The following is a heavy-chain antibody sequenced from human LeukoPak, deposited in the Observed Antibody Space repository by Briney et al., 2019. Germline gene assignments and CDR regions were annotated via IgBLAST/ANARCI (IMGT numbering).Heavy chain of an antibody. CDR1: GGSFSGYY. D-gene: IGHD2-2*01. Sequence: PSETLSLTCAVYGGSFSGYYWSWIRQPPGKGLEWTGEINHSGSTNYNPSLKSRVTISVDTSKNQFSLKLSSVTAADTAVYYCARDQGGRYYYYMDVWGKGTTVTVSS. V-gene: IGHV4-34*01. CDR3: ARDQGGRYYYYMDV. CDR2: INHSGST. J-gene: IGHJ6*03.